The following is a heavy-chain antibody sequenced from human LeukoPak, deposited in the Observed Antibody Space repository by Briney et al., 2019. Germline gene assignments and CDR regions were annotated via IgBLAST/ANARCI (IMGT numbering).Heavy chain of an antibody. CDR2: ITNSGSNT. J-gene: IGHJ3*02. CDR1: GFTFSNYA. V-gene: IGHV3-23*01. Sequence: PGGSLRLSCAASGFTFSNYAMSWVRQAPGKGLEWVSGITNSGSNTYYADSVKGRFTISRDNSKNTLSLQMNSLRAEDTAVYSCARGSSATGTMYTFVIWGQGTMVPVPS. D-gene: IGHD1-7*01. CDR3: ARGSSATGTMYTFVI.